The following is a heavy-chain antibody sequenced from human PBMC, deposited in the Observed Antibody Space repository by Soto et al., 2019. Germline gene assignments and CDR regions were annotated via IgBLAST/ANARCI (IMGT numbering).Heavy chain of an antibody. J-gene: IGHJ4*02. CDR1: EYTFANHD. V-gene: IGHV1-8*01. D-gene: IGHD3-16*01. CDR2: MNPNSGNS. Sequence: QVQLVQSGAELKEPGASVKVSCTASEYTFANHDINWVRQAPGRGLEWMGWMNPNSGNSGFEQKFQDRVTMTRDTSRDTAYMELRNLRSEDTAVYYCARGWGRWPHEKPGDYWGQGTLVTVS. CDR3: ARGWGRWPHEKPGDY.